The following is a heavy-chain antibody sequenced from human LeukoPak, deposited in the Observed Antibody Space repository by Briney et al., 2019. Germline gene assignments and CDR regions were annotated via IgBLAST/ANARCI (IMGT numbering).Heavy chain of an antibody. CDR1: GGSFSGYY. J-gene: IGHJ4*02. D-gene: IGHD3-22*01. CDR2: IYHSGST. Sequence: SETLSLTCAVYGGSFSGYYWSWIRQHPGKGLDWIGEIYHSGSTNYNPSVKGRVTISIDRSKNQFSLKLSSVTAADTGVYYCARGDSSGYPDFWGQGALVTVSS. CDR3: ARGDSSGYPDF. V-gene: IGHV4-34*01.